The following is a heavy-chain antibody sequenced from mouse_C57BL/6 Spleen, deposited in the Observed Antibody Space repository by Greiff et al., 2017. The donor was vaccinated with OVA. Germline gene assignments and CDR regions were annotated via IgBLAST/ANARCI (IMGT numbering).Heavy chain of an antibody. J-gene: IGHJ1*03. D-gene: IGHD1-1*01. CDR1: GFTFSDYY. Sequence: EVKLMESEGGLVQPGSSMKLSCTASGFTFSDYYMAWVRQVPEKGLEWVANINYDGSSTYYLDSLKSRFIISRDNAKNILYLQMSSLKSEDTATYYCAREAIYYGSSYNYFDVWGTGTTVTVSS. V-gene: IGHV5-16*01. CDR3: AREAIYYGSSYNYFDV. CDR2: INYDGSST.